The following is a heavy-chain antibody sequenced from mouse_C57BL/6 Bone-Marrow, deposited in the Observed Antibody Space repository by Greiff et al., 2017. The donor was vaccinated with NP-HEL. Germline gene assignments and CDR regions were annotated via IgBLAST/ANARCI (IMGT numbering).Heavy chain of an antibody. Sequence: QVQLQQPGAELVKPGASVKMSCKASGYTFTSYWITWVKQRPGQGLEWIGDIYPGSGSANYNEKFKSKATLTVDTSSSTAYMQLSSLTSEDSAVYYLDRSDGSLYYFDYWGQGTTLTVSS. V-gene: IGHV1-55*01. CDR2: IYPGSGSA. CDR3: DRSDGSLYYFDY. D-gene: IGHD1-1*01. CDR1: GYTFTSYW. J-gene: IGHJ2*01.